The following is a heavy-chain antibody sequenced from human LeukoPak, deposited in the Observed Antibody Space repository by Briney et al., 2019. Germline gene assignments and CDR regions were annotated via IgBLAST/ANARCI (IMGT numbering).Heavy chain of an antibody. D-gene: IGHD3-10*01. CDR3: ARLLVRGVISPKKYAFDY. CDR1: GYTFTSYG. V-gene: IGHV1-18*01. J-gene: IGHJ4*02. Sequence: GASVKVSCKASGYTFTSYGISWVRQAPGQGLEWMGWISAYNGNTNYAQKLQGRVTMTTDTSTSTAYMELRSLRSDDTAVYYCARLLVRGVISPKKYAFDYWGQGTLVTVSS. CDR2: ISAYNGNT.